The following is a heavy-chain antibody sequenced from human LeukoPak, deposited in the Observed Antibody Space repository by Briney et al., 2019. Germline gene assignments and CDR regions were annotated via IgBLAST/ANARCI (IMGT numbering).Heavy chain of an antibody. D-gene: IGHD3-10*01. V-gene: IGHV3-23*01. CDR1: GFTFSIYA. J-gene: IGHJ4*02. Sequence: GGSLRLSCAASGFTFSIYAMSWVRQAPGKGLEWVSAISGSGGSTYYADSVKGRFTISRGNSKNTLYLQMNSLRAEDTAVYYCAKASRELLWFGELGGDYFDYWGQGTLVTVSS. CDR3: AKASRELLWFGELGGDYFDY. CDR2: ISGSGGST.